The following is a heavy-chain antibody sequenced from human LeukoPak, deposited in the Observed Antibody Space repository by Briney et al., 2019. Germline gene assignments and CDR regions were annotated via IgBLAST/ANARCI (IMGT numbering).Heavy chain of an antibody. V-gene: IGHV3-21*01. CDR1: GFTFSSYS. Sequence: GSLRLSCAASGFTFSSYSMNWVRQAPGKGLEWVSSISSSSSYIYYADSVKGRFTISRDNAKNSLYLQMNSLRAEDTAVYYCARVHTLRYFDWLLSGYFDYWGQGTLVTVSS. J-gene: IGHJ4*02. CDR2: ISSSSSYI. CDR3: ARVHTLRYFDWLLSGYFDY. D-gene: IGHD3-9*01.